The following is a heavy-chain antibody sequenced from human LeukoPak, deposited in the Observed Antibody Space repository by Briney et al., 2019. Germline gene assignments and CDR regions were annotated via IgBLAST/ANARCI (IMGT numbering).Heavy chain of an antibody. Sequence: SETLSLTCAVSGGSISSGGYSWSWIRQPPGKGLEWIGYIYHSGSTYYNPSLKSRVTISVDRSKNQFSLKLSSVTAADTAVYYCARDGGYDYLTYGMDVWGQGTTVTVSS. J-gene: IGHJ6*02. D-gene: IGHD5-12*01. V-gene: IGHV4-30-2*01. CDR2: IYHSGST. CDR1: GGSISSGGYS. CDR3: ARDGGYDYLTYGMDV.